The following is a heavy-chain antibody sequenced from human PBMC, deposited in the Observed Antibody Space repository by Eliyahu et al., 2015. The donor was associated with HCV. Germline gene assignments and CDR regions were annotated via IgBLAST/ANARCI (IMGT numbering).Heavy chain of an antibody. D-gene: IGHD5-12*01. V-gene: IGHV4-59*01. CDR1: GGSISSYY. CDR2: IYYSGST. CDR3: ARDGGNIVATGSWFDP. Sequence: QVQLQESGPGLVKPSETXSLTCTVXGGSISSYYWSWIRXPPGKGLEWIGYIYYSGSTNYNPSLKSRVTISVDTSKNQFSLKLSSVTAADTAVYYCARDGGNIVATGSWFDPWGQGTLVTVSS. J-gene: IGHJ5*02.